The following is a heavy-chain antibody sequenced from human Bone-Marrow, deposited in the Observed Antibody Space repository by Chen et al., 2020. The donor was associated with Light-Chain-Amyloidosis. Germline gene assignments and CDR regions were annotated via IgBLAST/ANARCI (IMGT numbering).Heavy chain of an antibody. CDR2: TVPAFGAA. Sequence: QVQLVQSGPEAKKPGSSVKLSCKSSGGPFRTYGLSWVRQAPGQGLQWMGGTVPAFGAAFYAQEFRGRATIIADESTTTVSLELSSLTSEDTAVYYCARGLGEVPFDYWGQGTLVIVSS. CDR3: ARGLGEVPFDY. CDR1: GGPFRTYG. J-gene: IGHJ4*02. D-gene: IGHD1-26*01. V-gene: IGHV1-69*01.